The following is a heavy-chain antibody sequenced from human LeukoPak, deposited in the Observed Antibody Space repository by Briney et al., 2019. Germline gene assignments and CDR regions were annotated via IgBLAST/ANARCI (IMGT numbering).Heavy chain of an antibody. CDR1: GYTFTSYY. V-gene: IGHV1-46*01. D-gene: IGHD3-9*01. Sequence: ASVKVSCKASGYTFTSYYMHWVRQAPGQGLEWMGIINPSGGSTSYAQKFQGRVTMTTDTSTSTAYMELRSLRSDDTAVYYCARAEYYDILTGDDWGQGTLVTVSS. J-gene: IGHJ4*02. CDR2: INPSGGST. CDR3: ARAEYYDILTGDD.